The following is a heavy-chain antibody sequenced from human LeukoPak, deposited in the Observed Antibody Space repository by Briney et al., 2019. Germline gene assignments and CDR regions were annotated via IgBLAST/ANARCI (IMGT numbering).Heavy chain of an antibody. CDR3: ARSPPVVAATGYFDY. J-gene: IGHJ4*02. D-gene: IGHD2-15*01. CDR1: GGTFSSYA. CDR2: IIPIFGTA. Sequence: SVKVSCKASGGTFSSYAISWVRQAPGQGLEWMGGIIPIFGTANYAQKFQGRVTITADKSTSTAYMELSSLRSEDTAVYYGARSPPVVAATGYFDYWGQGTLVTVSS. V-gene: IGHV1-69*06.